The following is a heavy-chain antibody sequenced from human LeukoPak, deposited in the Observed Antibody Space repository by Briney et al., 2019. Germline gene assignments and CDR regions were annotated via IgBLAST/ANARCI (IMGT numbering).Heavy chain of an antibody. CDR3: VRDRKGEWMDQHDRFDI. CDR2: ISAYKNTK. CDR1: GFTFSSYG. Sequence: GASVKVSCKASGFTFSSYGIIWVRQAPGQGLEWLGWISAYKNTKKYAQTVQDRVTITTDTSTITAYMELRTLRSDDTAMYYCVRDRKGEWMDQHDRFDIWGQGTMVIVSS. J-gene: IGHJ3*02. V-gene: IGHV1-18*01. D-gene: IGHD6-19*01.